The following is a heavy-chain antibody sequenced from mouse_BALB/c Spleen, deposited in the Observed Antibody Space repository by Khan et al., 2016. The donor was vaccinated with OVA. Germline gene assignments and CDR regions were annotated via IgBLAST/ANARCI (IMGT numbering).Heavy chain of an antibody. CDR1: GFTFSSYG. CDR2: ISGDSSTI. J-gene: IGHJ2*01. D-gene: IGHD1-1*01. Sequence: EVQVVESGGGLVQPGGSRKLSCAASGFTFSSYGMHWVRQAPEKGLEWVAYISGDSSTIYYADTVKGRFTISRDNPKNTLFLQMTSLMSEETAMYYCATSYYYGYYFDYWGPGTTLTVSS. CDR3: ATSYYYGYYFDY. V-gene: IGHV5-17*02.